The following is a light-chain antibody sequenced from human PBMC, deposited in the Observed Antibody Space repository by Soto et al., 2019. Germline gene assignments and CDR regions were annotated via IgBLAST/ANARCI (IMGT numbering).Light chain of an antibody. CDR1: QGIRND. Sequence: AIQMTQSPSSLSASVGDRVTITCRASQGIRNDLGWYQQRPGKGPKLLIYAASSLQSGVPSRFSGSGSGTDFTLTISSLQPEHFATYYCLQDYNFPYTFGQGTKLEIK. J-gene: IGKJ2*01. CDR3: LQDYNFPYT. V-gene: IGKV1-6*01. CDR2: AAS.